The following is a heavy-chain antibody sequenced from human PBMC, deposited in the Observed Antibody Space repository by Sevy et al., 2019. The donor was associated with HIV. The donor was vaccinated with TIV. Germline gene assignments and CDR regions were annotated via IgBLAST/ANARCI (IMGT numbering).Heavy chain of an antibody. V-gene: IGHV3-30-3*01. CDR2: ISIDATNK. CDR1: GFTFNRYS. J-gene: IGHJ1*01. D-gene: IGHD1-1*01. CDR3: ALERLSSDVAEYFQN. Sequence: GGSLRLSCAASGFTFNRYSMHWVRQAPGKGLEWVATISIDATNKHYPDSVKGRFTISRDNFKNSMFLQMDSLRPEDTAVYYCALERLSSDVAEYFQNWGQGTLVTVSS.